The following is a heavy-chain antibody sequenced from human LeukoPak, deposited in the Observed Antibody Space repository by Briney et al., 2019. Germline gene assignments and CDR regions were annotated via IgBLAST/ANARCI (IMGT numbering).Heavy chain of an antibody. J-gene: IGHJ3*02. CDR1: GFTFSDYY. V-gene: IGHV3-23*01. Sequence: GGSLRLSCAASGFTFSDYYMSWIRQAPGKGLEWVSAISGSGGSTYYADSVKGRFTISRDNSKNTLYLQMNSLRAEDTAMYYCAKVSLNMVNDAFDIWGQGTMVSVSS. CDR3: AKVSLNMVNDAFDI. CDR2: ISGSGGST. D-gene: IGHD4/OR15-4a*01.